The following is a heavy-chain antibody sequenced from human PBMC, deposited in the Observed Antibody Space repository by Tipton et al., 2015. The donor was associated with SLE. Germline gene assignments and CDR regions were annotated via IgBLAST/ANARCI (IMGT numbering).Heavy chain of an antibody. V-gene: IGHV1-2*02. D-gene: IGHD2-8*01. J-gene: IGHJ5*02. CDR1: GYTFIDYH. CDR3: ARDVYCSNARCDFGWFDP. CDR2: INPDSGGT. Sequence: QSGAEVKKPGASVRVSCKASGYTFIDYHMHWVRQAPRQGLEWMGWINPDSGGTNFALNFQGRVTMSRDTSINTAYMELSRLTSDDTAVYYCARDVYCSNARCDFGWFDPWGQGTPVTVSS.